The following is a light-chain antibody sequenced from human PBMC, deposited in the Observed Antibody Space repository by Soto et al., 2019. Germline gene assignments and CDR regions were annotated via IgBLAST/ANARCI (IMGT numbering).Light chain of an antibody. Sequence: EIVMTQSPLSLPVTPGEPASISCRSSQSLLYSNGYNYLEWYLQKPGQSPQLMIYLGSNRASGVPDRFSGSGSCTDFTLKISRVEAEDVGVYYCMQALQTPWTFGQGTKVEIK. V-gene: IGKV2-28*01. CDR2: LGS. CDR1: QSLLYSNGYNY. CDR3: MQALQTPWT. J-gene: IGKJ1*01.